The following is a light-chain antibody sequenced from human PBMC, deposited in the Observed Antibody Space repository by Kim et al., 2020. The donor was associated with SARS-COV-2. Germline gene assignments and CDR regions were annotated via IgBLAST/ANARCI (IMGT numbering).Light chain of an antibody. CDR3: LQSYNSWT. V-gene: IGKV1-39*01. CDR2: AAS. J-gene: IGKJ1*01. CDR1: QSIRTY. Sequence: AASVGARVTITCRASQSIRTYLSWYQQKLGKAPKLLIYAASNLQSGVPSKFSGRGSGTDFTLTISSLQPEDFATYYCLQSYNSWTFGLGTKVDIK.